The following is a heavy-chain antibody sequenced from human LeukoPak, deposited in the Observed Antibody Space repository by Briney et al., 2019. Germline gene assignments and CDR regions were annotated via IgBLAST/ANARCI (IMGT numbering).Heavy chain of an antibody. J-gene: IGHJ3*02. Sequence: GGSLRLSCAASGFTFSTYAMNWVRQAPGKGLEWVAIIWNDGSNKYYGDSVRGRFTISRDNSKNTAYLQMNSLRGDDTALYYCTREGSSTINFGSGTHSGGAFDIWGQGTVVTVSS. CDR1: GFTFSTYA. V-gene: IGHV3-33*08. CDR2: IWNDGSNK. D-gene: IGHD3-10*01. CDR3: TREGSSTINFGSGTHSGGAFDI.